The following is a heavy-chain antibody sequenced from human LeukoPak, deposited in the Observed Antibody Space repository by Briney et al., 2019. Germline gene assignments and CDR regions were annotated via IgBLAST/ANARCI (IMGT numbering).Heavy chain of an antibody. V-gene: IGHV3-23*01. CDR1: GFTFSNCA. D-gene: IGHD3-9*01. J-gene: IGHJ4*02. CDR3: AKWGDYDILTGYYDSDY. CDR2: VSGRDDST. Sequence: GASLRLSCAASGFTFSNCAMSWVRQAPGKGLEWVSAVSGRDDSTYYADSVKGRFTISRDNSKNTLYLQMNSLRAEDTAVYYCAKWGDYDILTGYYDSDYWGQGTLVTVSS.